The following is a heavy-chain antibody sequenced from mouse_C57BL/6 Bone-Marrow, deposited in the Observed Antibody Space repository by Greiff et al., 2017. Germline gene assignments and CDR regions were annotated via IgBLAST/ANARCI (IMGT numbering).Heavy chain of an antibody. CDR1: GFTFSDYY. CDR2: ISNGGGST. J-gene: IGHJ1*03. D-gene: IGHD1-1*01. CDR3: ARLLLRRDVDV. V-gene: IGHV5-12*01. Sequence: EVKLVESGGGLVQPGGSLKLSCAASGFTFSDYYMYWVRQTPEKRLEWVAYISNGGGSTYYPDTVKGRFTISRDNAKNTLYLQMSRLKSEDTAMYYCARLLLRRDVDVWGTGTTVTVSS.